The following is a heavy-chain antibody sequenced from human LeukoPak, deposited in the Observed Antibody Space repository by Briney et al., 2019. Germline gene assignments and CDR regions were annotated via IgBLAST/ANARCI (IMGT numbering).Heavy chain of an antibody. D-gene: IGHD1-1*01. V-gene: IGHV3-7*03. CDR1: GFTFSTYW. CDR3: ARDRDGKDY. J-gene: IGHJ4*02. CDR2: TNPDGSDK. Sequence: PGGSLRPSCAASGFTFSTYWMSWVRQAPGKGLGWVANTNPDGSDKYYADSLKGRFTISRDNAKNSLYLQMNSLTAEDTAMYYCARDRDGKDYWGQGTLVTVSS.